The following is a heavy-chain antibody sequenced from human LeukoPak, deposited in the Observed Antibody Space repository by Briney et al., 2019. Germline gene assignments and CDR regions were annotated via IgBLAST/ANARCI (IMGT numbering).Heavy chain of an antibody. CDR2: IWYDGSNK. CDR3: AREGNAFDI. V-gene: IGHV3-33*08. CDR1: GFTFSSYA. Sequence: GGSLRLSCAASGFTFSSYAMHWVRQAPGKGLEWVAVIWYDGSNKFYADSVKGRFTISRDNSKNTLYLQMNSLRAEDTAVYYRAREGNAFDIWGQGTMVTVSS. J-gene: IGHJ3*02.